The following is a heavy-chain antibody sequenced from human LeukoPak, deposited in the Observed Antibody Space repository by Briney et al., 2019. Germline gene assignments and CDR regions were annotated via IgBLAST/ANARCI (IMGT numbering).Heavy chain of an antibody. J-gene: IGHJ4*02. CDR3: ARGITIFGVVNHYFDY. Sequence: GGSLRLSCAASGFTFSDYYMSWIRQAPGKGLEWVSYISSSGSTIYYADSVKGRFSISRDNSKNTLYLQMNSLRAEDTAVYYCARGITIFGVVNHYFDYWGQGTLVTVSS. V-gene: IGHV3-11*04. CDR2: ISSSGSTI. CDR1: GFTFSDYY. D-gene: IGHD3-3*01.